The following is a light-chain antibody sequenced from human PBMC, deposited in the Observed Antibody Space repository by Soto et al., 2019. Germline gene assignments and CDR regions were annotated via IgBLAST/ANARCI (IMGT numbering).Light chain of an antibody. V-gene: IGLV2-18*02. J-gene: IGLJ1*01. CDR2: DVR. Sequence: QSALTQPPSVSGSPGQSVAISCTGTSSDVGGSNGVSWYQQPPGTAPKLMIYDVRNRPSGVPDRFSGSKSGNTASLTISGLQAEDEGDYYCSSYTSSSTYVFGTGTKLTVL. CDR3: SSYTSSSTYV. CDR1: SSDVGGSNG.